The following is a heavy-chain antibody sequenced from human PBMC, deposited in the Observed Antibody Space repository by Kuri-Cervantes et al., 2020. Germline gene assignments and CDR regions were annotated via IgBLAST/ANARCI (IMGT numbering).Heavy chain of an antibody. CDR2: IIPIFGTA. Sequence: SVKVSCKASGGTFSGYAISWVRQAPGQGLEWMGGIIPIFGTANYAQKFQGRVTITADESTSTAYMELSSLRSEDMAVYYCARGCPTVINYYYYGMDVWGQGTTVTVSS. V-gene: IGHV1-69*13. CDR3: ARGCPTVINYYYYGMDV. J-gene: IGHJ6*02. D-gene: IGHD4-11*01. CDR1: GGTFSGYA.